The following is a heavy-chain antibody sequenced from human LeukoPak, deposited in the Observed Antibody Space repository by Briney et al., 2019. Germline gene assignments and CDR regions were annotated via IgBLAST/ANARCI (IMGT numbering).Heavy chain of an antibody. V-gene: IGHV4-34*01. D-gene: IGHD2-2*02. CDR1: GGSFSGYY. J-gene: IGHJ5*02. CDR3: ARPGNGYCSSTSCYSWFDP. Sequence: SETLSLTCAVYGGSFSGYYWSWIRQPPGKGLEWIGSIYYSGSTYYNPSLKSRVTISVDTSKNQFSLKLSSVTAADTAVYYCARPGNGYCSSTSCYSWFDPWGQGTLVTVSS. CDR2: IYYSGST.